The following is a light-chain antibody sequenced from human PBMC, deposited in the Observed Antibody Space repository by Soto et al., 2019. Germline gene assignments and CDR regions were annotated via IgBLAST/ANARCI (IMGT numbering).Light chain of an antibody. CDR3: QQYENRPYT. J-gene: IGKJ3*01. Sequence: DIQMTQSPSTLSASVGDRVTITCRASQSISSWLAWYQQKPGKAPKLLIYKASSLESGVPSRFSGSGSGTDFTFTISSLQPEDNATYYCQQYENRPYTFGPGTKVDIK. CDR1: QSISSW. V-gene: IGKV1-5*03. CDR2: KAS.